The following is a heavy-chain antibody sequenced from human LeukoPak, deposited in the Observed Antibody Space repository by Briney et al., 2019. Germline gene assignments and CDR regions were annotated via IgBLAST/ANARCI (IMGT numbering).Heavy chain of an antibody. Sequence: ASVTVSCQASGYTLTGYYMDWVRQAPGQGLEWMGWLNPNSGDRNYAQRFEGRVIMTRDTTISIGLIEMSRLRYDVPAVHYCARSITLIDAFDIWGQGTMVTVSS. CDR2: LNPNSGDR. CDR1: GYTLTGYY. J-gene: IGHJ3*02. CDR3: ARSITLIDAFDI. V-gene: IGHV1-2*02. D-gene: IGHD3-10*01.